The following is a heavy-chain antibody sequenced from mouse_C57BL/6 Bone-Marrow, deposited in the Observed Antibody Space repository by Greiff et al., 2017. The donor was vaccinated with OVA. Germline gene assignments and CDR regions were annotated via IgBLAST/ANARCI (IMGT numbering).Heavy chain of an antibody. CDR1: GYTFTSYW. Sequence: QVQLQQPGAELVRPGSSVKLSCKASGYTFTSYWMHWVKQRPIQGLEWIGNIDPSDSETHYNQKFKDKATLTVDKSSSTDYMQLSSLTSEDSAVDYCARLGLYWYFDVWGTGTTVTVSS. J-gene: IGHJ1*03. V-gene: IGHV1-52*01. CDR2: IDPSDSET. D-gene: IGHD4-1*01. CDR3: ARLGLYWYFDV.